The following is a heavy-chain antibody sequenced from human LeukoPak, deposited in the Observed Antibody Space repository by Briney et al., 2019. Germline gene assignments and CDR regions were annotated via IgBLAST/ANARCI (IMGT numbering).Heavy chain of an antibody. Sequence: GASVKVSCKASGYNFIISGVTWVRQAPGQGLEWMGWISPYNGNTNFAQKLQGRVTMTTDTPTSTAYMELRSLTSDDTAVYYCARAWVSAWPLYKYYYGMDVWGQGTTVAVSS. CDR3: ARAWVSAWPLYKYYYGMDV. J-gene: IGHJ6*02. V-gene: IGHV1-18*04. CDR1: GYNFIISG. D-gene: IGHD6-19*01. CDR2: ISPYNGNT.